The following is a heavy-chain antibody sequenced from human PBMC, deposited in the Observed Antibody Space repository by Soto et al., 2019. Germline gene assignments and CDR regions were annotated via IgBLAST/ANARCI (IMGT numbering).Heavy chain of an antibody. CDR1: GGSISSGDYY. CDR2: IYYSGST. D-gene: IGHD2-21*02. V-gene: IGHV4-30-4*01. J-gene: IGHJ6*02. CDR3: AWGGGNSGDYYYGMDV. Sequence: SETLSLTCTVSGGSISSGDYYWSWIRQPPGKGLEWIGYIYYSGSTYYNPPLKSRVTISVDTSKNQFSLKLSSATAADTAVYYCAWGGGNSGDYYYGMDVWGQGTTVTVSS.